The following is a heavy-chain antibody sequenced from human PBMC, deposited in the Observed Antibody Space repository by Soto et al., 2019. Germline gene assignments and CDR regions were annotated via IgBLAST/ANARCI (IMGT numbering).Heavy chain of an antibody. CDR2: INHSGST. J-gene: IGHJ2*01. V-gene: IGHV4-34*01. CDR3: ARARGYCSGGSCYSLWYFDL. D-gene: IGHD2-15*01. Sequence: SETLSLTCAVSGGSFSGYYWSWIRQPPGKGLEWIGEINHSGSTNYNPSLRSRVIMSVDTSKNHFSLKLTSVTAADTAVYYCARARGYCSGGSCYSLWYFDLWGRGTLVTVSS. CDR1: GGSFSGYY.